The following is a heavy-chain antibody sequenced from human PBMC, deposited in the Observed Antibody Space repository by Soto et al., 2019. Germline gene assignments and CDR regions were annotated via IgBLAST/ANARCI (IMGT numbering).Heavy chain of an antibody. CDR2: IYYSGDT. Sequence: SETLSLTCTVSGDSIISGDYYWSWIRQTPGKGLEWIGYIYYSGDTNYNPSLKSRVIISVDTSKNQFSLNLSSVTAADTAVYYCARDYYYDSSGYYAGFDYWGQGTLVTVAS. V-gene: IGHV4-30-4*01. J-gene: IGHJ4*02. D-gene: IGHD3-22*01. CDR1: GDSIISGDYY. CDR3: ARDYYYDSSGYYAGFDY.